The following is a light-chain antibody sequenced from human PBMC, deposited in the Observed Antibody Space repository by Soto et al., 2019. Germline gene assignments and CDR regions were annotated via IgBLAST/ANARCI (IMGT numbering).Light chain of an antibody. Sequence: VMTQSPATLSVSTGEGATLSCRASQSISSSLAWYRQQPGQVPRLLIYGASSRATGIPDRFSGSGSGTDFTLTISRLEPEDYAVYYCQQYGHSLWTFGQRTKVDVK. CDR3: QQYGHSLWT. CDR2: GAS. V-gene: IGKV3-20*01. CDR1: QSISSS. J-gene: IGKJ1*01.